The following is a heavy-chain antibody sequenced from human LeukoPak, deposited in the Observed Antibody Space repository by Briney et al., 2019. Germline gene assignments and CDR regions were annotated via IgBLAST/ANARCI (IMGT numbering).Heavy chain of an antibody. CDR1: GFTFSSYG. CDR2: ISYDGSNK. D-gene: IGHD3-9*01. V-gene: IGHV3-30*03. J-gene: IGHJ3*02. Sequence: GGPLRLSCAASGFTFSSYGMHWVRQAPGKGLEWVAVISYDGSNKYYADSVKGRFTISRDNSKNTLYLQMNSLRAEDTAVYYCATLAGYFDWLWSGAFDIWGQGTMVTVSS. CDR3: ATLAGYFDWLWSGAFDI.